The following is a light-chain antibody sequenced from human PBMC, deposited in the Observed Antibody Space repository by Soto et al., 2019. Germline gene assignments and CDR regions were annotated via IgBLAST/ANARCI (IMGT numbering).Light chain of an antibody. CDR3: QQSNSIPFT. CDR2: SAS. V-gene: IGKV1-39*01. Sequence: DIQMTQSPSSLSASVGGRVTITCRASQSISTYLNWYQQTPGKAPALLISSASTLQSGVASRFSGSGSGTDFTLTISSLQPEDFATYYCQQSNSIPFTFGQGTRLEIK. J-gene: IGKJ2*01. CDR1: QSISTY.